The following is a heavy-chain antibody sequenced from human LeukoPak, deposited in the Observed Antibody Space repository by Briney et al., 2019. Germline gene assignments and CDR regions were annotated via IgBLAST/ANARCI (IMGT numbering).Heavy chain of an antibody. D-gene: IGHD6-13*01. Sequence: GGSLRLSCAASGFTFSSYTMSWVRQAPGKGKEWVSLISGSGGITYYADSVKGRFTISRDNSKNTLYLQMDSLRAEDTAVYYCAKDSAAVGGPTTDWGQGTQVTVSS. V-gene: IGHV3-23*01. J-gene: IGHJ4*02. CDR2: ISGSGGIT. CDR3: AKDSAAVGGPTTD. CDR1: GFTFSSYT.